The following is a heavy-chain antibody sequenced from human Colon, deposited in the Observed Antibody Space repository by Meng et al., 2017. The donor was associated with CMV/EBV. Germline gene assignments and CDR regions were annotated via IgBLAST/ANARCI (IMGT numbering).Heavy chain of an antibody. CDR3: TRVYSSSSGRGMDV. CDR2: VSGSSRDI. Sequence: GESLKISCLASGYIFTTYSIHWVRQAPGKGLEWISYVSGSSRDIYYADSVKGRFSISRDNAKNSVYLQINNLRVEDTAVYYCTRVYSSSSGRGMDVWGQGTTVTVSS. D-gene: IGHD6-6*01. J-gene: IGHJ6*02. V-gene: IGHV3-21*06. CDR1: GYIFTTYS.